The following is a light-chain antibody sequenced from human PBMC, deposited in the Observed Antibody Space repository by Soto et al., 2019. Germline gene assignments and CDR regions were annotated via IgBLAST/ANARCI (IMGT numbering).Light chain of an antibody. CDR1: QSISSN. Sequence: EIMMTQSPATLSGYTGERATLCCRASQSISSNLAWYQQKPGQAPRLLMFRTSSRATGFPARFSGSGSGTEFNLTISSLQSEDFAVYYCQQYNNWPRATLRGGAKLE. CDR2: RTS. J-gene: IGKJ4*01. CDR3: QQYNNWPRAT. V-gene: IGKV3-15*01.